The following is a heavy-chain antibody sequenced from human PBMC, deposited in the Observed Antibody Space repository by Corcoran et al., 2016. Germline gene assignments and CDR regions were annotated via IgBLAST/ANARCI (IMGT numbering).Heavy chain of an antibody. CDR1: GGSFRGYY. V-gene: IGHV4-34*01. D-gene: IGHD5-18*01. CDR3: AKSCSGLLADAYSYDPYYYYYGMDV. Sequence: QVQLQQWGAGLLKPSETLSLTCAVYGGSFRGYYWSWIRQPPGKGLEWIGEINHSGSTNYNPSLKSRVTISVDTSKNQFSLKLSSVTAADTAVYYFAKSCSGLLADAYSYDPYYYYYGMDVWGQGTTVTVSS. CDR2: INHSGST. J-gene: IGHJ6*02.